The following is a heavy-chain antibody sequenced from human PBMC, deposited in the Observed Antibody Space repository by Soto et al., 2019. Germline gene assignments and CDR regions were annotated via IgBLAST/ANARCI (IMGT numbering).Heavy chain of an antibody. CDR3: TRDGEGRMTTNPYYCYGMDG. V-gene: IGHV4-4*08. Sequence: PSETPTLTCTVAGGSISSSYWSWIRQPPGKGLEWIWSVYSSWGAQYNPSVKKRVSICVETSKNQFSLNLSSVSAADTAEHYCTRDGEGRMTTNPYYCYGMDGGVLWST. J-gene: IGHJ6*02. D-gene: IGHD3-10*01. CDR2: VYSSWGA. CDR1: GGSISSSY.